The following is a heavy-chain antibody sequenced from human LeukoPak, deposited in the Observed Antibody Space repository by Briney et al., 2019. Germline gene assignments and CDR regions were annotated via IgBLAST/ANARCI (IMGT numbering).Heavy chain of an antibody. V-gene: IGHV4-34*01. D-gene: IGHD3-3*01. CDR2: INHSGST. CDR3: ARVSSRFLEWLLYRSYAFDI. Sequence: SETLSLTCAVYGGSFSGYYWSWIRQPPGKGLEWIGEINHSGSTNYNPSLESRVTILVDTSKNQFSLKLSSVTAADTAVYYCARVSSRFLEWLLYRSYAFDIWGQGTMVTVSS. J-gene: IGHJ3*02. CDR1: GGSFSGYY.